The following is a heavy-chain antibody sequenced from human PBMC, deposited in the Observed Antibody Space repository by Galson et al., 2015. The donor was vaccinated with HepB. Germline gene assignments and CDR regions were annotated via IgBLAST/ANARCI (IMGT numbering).Heavy chain of an antibody. CDR1: GFTVGASY. D-gene: IGHD4-23*01. CDR2: IYDGGSI. V-gene: IGHV3-66*02. Sequence: SLRLSCAASGFTVGASYMSWVRQAPGKGLEWVSVIYDGGSIYYADFAKGRFSISRDNSKNKLYLQMSGLRAEDTAVYYCSRAGHYGGKGNWFDSWGQGTLVTVSS. CDR3: SRAGHYGGKGNWFDS. J-gene: IGHJ5*01.